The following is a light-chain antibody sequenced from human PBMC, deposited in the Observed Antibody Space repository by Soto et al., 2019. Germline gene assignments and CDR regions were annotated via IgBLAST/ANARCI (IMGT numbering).Light chain of an antibody. J-gene: IGKJ1*01. CDR2: GAS. CDR3: QQYNNWPTWT. V-gene: IGKV3-15*01. Sequence: EIVMTQSPATLSVSPGERVTLSCRARQSVGSNLAWYQQKPGQAPRLLIYGASTRATVIPARFSGSGSETEFTLTISSLQAEDSAVYFCQQYNNWPTWTFGQGTKVDIK. CDR1: QSVGSN.